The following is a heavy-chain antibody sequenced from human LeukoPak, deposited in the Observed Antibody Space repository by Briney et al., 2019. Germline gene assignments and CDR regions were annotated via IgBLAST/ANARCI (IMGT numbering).Heavy chain of an antibody. D-gene: IGHD1-26*01. CDR2: IFYSGST. Sequence: GSLRLSCAASGFTFDDYGMSWVRQGPGKGLEWIGYIFYSGSTNYNPSLKSRVTLSVDTSKNQFSLKLGSVTAADTAVYYCARQPYMLGAYYFDYWGQGTLVTVSS. CDR1: GFTFDDYG. V-gene: IGHV4-59*08. J-gene: IGHJ4*02. CDR3: ARQPYMLGAYYFDY.